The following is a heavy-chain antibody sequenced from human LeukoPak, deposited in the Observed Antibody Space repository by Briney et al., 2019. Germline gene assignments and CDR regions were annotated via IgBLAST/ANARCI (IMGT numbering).Heavy chain of an antibody. V-gene: IGHV1-2*02. CDR2: INPNSGGT. J-gene: IGHJ4*02. Sequence: ASVKVSCKASGYTFTGYYMHWVRQAPGQGLEWMGWINPNSGGTNYAQKFQGRVTMTRDTSISTAYMELSRLRAEDTAVYYCAKDDRGNEAPFDYWGQGTLVTVSS. CDR3: AKDDRGNEAPFDY. CDR1: GYTFTGYY.